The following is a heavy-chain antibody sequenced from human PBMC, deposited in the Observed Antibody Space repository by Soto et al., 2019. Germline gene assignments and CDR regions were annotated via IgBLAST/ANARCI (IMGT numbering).Heavy chain of an antibody. V-gene: IGHV3-23*01. Sequence: EVQLLESGGGLVQPGGSLRLSCAASGFTFSSYAMSWVRQAPGKGLEWVSAISGSGGSTYYADSVKGRFTISRDNSKNTLYLQMNSLRAEDTAVYYCAKAALALWADTNWFDPWGQGTLVTVSS. CDR3: AKAALALWADTNWFDP. CDR1: GFTFSSYA. J-gene: IGHJ5*02. CDR2: ISGSGGST. D-gene: IGHD3-16*01.